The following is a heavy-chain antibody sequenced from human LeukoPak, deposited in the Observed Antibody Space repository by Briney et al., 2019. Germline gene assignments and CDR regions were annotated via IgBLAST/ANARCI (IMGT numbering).Heavy chain of an antibody. CDR2: ISWNSGSI. CDR1: GFTFDDYA. CDR3: AKESYYYGSGMDP. V-gene: IGHV3-9*01. Sequence: GGSLRLSCAASGFTFDDYAMHWVRQAPGKGLEWVSGISWNSGSIGHADSVKGRFTISRDNAKNSLYLQMNSLRAEDTALYYCAKESYYYGSGMDPWGQGTLVTVSS. J-gene: IGHJ5*02. D-gene: IGHD3-10*01.